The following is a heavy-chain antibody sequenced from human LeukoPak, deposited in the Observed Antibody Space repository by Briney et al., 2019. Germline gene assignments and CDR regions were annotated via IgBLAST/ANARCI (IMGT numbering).Heavy chain of an antibody. CDR3: ARTDCSGGSCYSIDY. D-gene: IGHD2-15*01. Sequence: GASVKVSCKASGYTFTSYDINWVRQATGQGLEGMGWMNPNSGNTGYAQKFQGRVTMTRNTSISTAYMELSSLRSEDTAVYYCARTDCSGGSCYSIDYWGQGTLVTVSS. CDR2: MNPNSGNT. V-gene: IGHV1-8*01. CDR1: GYTFTSYD. J-gene: IGHJ4*02.